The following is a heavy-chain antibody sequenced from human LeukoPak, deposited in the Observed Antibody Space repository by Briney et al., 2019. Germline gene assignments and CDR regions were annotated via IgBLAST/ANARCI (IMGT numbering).Heavy chain of an antibody. Sequence: SETLSLTRTVSGGSISSYYWSWIRRPPGKGLEWIGYIYYSGSTNYNPSLKSRVTISVDTSKNQFSLKLSSVTAAGTAVYYCARGGYYYDSSGYWGAFDIWGQGTMVTVSS. V-gene: IGHV4-59*01. CDR3: ARGGYYYDSSGYWGAFDI. D-gene: IGHD3-22*01. J-gene: IGHJ3*02. CDR1: GGSISSYY. CDR2: IYYSGST.